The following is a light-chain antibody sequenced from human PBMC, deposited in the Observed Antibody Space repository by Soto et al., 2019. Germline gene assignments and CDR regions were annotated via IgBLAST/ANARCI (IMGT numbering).Light chain of an antibody. V-gene: IGKV3-20*01. J-gene: IGKJ1*01. CDR1: QSVSNNY. CDR3: QHYGSPGT. CDR2: GAS. Sequence: EIQLTQSRRTLSPAGPGSEPIXRRASQSVSNNYLPWYQQKPGQAPRLLIYGASNRATGIPDMFSGSGCGHDCTLTSSRLAAEDLAVYYCQHYGSPGTCGQGTKVDIK.